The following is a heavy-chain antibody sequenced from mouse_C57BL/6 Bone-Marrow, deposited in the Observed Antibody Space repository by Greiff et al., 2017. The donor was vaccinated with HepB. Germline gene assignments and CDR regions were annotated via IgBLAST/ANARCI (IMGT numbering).Heavy chain of an antibody. V-gene: IGHV1-59*01. CDR2: IDPSDSYT. Sequence: QVQLQQPGAELVRPGTSVKLSCKASGYTFTSYWMHWVKQRPGQGLEWIGVIDPSDSYTNYNQKFKGKATLTVDTSSSTAYMQLSSLTSEDSAVYYCARIDYYGSSHRGFYYFDYWGQGTTLTVSS. CDR3: ARIDYYGSSHRGFYYFDY. CDR1: GYTFTSYW. J-gene: IGHJ2*01. D-gene: IGHD1-1*01.